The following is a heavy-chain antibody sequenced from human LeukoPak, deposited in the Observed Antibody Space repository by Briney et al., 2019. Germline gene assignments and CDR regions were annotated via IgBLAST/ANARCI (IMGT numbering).Heavy chain of an antibody. J-gene: IGHJ4*02. D-gene: IGHD6-13*01. V-gene: IGHV1-18*01. CDR3: ARIMILSSSWSQATCDY. CDR2: ISAYNGNT. CDR1: GYTFTSYG. Sequence: ASVKVSCKASGYTFTSYGISWVRQAPGQGLEWMGWISAYNGNTNYAQKLQGRVTMTTDTSTSTAYMELRSLRSDDTAVYYCARIMILSSSWSQATCDYWGQGTLVTVSS.